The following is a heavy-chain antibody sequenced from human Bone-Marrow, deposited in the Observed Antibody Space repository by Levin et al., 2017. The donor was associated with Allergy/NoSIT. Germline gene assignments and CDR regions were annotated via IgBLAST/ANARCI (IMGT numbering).Heavy chain of an antibody. J-gene: IGHJ4*02. Sequence: PVASVKVSCKASGYTFTSYGISWVRQAPGQGLEWMGWISTYNGNTNYAQKFQGRVTITTDTSTNTAYMELRSLRSDDTAVYYCARDVSITGTKGTCDYWGQGTLVTVSS. CDR3: ARDVSITGTKGTCDY. CDR1: GYTFTSYG. V-gene: IGHV1-18*01. D-gene: IGHD1-14*01. CDR2: ISTYNGNT.